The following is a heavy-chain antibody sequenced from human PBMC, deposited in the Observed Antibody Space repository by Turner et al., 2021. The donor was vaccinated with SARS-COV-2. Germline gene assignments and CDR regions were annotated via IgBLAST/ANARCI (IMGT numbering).Heavy chain of an antibody. CDR3: ARHSPELRGDYFDY. CDR1: GSSIISSSYY. Sequence: QLQLQESVQGLVKPSETRSLTCTVAGSSIISSSYYWGWIRQPPGQGLEWIGYIYFSGSTYYNPSLKSRVTISVDTSKSQFSLKLSSVTAADTAVYSCARHSPELRGDYFDYWGQGTLVTVSS. V-gene: IGHV4-39*01. CDR2: IYFSGST. D-gene: IGHD1-26*01. J-gene: IGHJ4*02.